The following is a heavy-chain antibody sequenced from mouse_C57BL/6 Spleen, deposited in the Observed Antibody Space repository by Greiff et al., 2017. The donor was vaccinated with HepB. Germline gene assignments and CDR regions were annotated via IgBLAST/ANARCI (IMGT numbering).Heavy chain of an antibody. V-gene: IGHV1-55*01. J-gene: IGHJ1*03. CDR1: GYTFTSYW. D-gene: IGHD1-1*01. CDR2: IYPGSGST. Sequence: QVQLQQPGAELVKPGASVKMSCKASGYTFTSYWITWVKQRPGQGLEWIGDIYPGSGSTNYNEKFKSKATLTVDTSSSTAYMQLSSLTSEDSAVYYCARFAYYYGSSHGLDVWGTGTTVTVSS. CDR3: ARFAYYYGSSHGLDV.